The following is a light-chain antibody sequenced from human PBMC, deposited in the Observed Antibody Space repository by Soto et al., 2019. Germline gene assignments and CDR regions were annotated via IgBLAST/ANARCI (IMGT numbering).Light chain of an antibody. CDR2: GAS. V-gene: IGKV1-39*01. CDR3: QQSYSTTIT. CDR1: QSVIRF. J-gene: IGKJ5*01. Sequence: DIQMTQSPSALSASVGDRVTITCRASQSVIRFLNWYQQKPGKAPNLLIYGASSLQSGVPSRFSGSGAGTDFTLTISSLQPEDFATYYCQQSYSTTITFGQGTRLEI.